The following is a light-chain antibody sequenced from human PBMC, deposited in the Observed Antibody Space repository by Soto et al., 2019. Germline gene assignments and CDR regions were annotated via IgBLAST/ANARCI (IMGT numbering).Light chain of an antibody. CDR2: ANS. CDR1: SSNIAAGYD. Sequence: QSVLTQPPSVSGAPGQRVTISCTGSSSNIAAGYDVHWYQHLPGTAPKLLIYANSNRPSGVPDRFSSSKSATSASLAITGLQTDDEADYYCQSYDSSLSVVFGGGTKVTVL. CDR3: QSYDSSLSVV. J-gene: IGLJ2*01. V-gene: IGLV1-40*01.